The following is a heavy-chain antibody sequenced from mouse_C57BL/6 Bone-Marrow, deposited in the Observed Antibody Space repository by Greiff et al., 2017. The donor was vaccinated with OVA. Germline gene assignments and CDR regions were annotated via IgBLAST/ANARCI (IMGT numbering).Heavy chain of an antibody. CDR3: ARRSSNSYAMDY. J-gene: IGHJ4*01. V-gene: IGHV1-69*01. Sequence: VQLQQSGAELVMPGASVKLSCKASGYTFTSYWMHWVKQRPGQGLEWIGEIDPSDSYTNYNQKFKGKSTLTVDKSSSTAYMQLSSLTSEDSAVHYCARRSSNSYAMDYWGQGTSVTVSS. CDR2: IDPSDSYT. D-gene: IGHD2-5*01. CDR1: GYTFTSYW.